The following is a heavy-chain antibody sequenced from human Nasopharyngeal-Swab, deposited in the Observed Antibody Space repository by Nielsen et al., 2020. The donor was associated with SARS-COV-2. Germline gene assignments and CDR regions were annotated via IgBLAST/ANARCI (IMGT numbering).Heavy chain of an antibody. CDR2: INHSGST. V-gene: IGHV4-34*01. CDR3: ARDIKGYSSGWFYYYYYGMDV. D-gene: IGHD6-19*01. Sequence: GSLRLSCAVYGGSFSSYYWSWIRQPPGKGLEWIGEINHSGSTNYNPSLKSRVTISVDTSKNQFSLKLSSVTAADTAVYYCARDIKGYSSGWFYYYYYGMDVWGQGTTVTVSS. J-gene: IGHJ6*02. CDR1: GGSFSSYY.